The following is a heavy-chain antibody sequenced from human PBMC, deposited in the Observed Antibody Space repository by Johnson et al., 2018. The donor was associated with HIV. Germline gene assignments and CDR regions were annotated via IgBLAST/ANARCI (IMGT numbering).Heavy chain of an antibody. J-gene: IGHJ3*02. Sequence: VQLVESGGGVVQPGGSLRLSCAASGFTFDDYAMHWVRQAPGKGLEWVSGISWNSGSIGYADSVKGRFTISRDNSKNTLDLQMNSLRVEDAAVYYCATSTASDAFDIWGQGTIVTVSS. V-gene: IGHV3-9*01. CDR1: GFTFDDYA. CDR2: ISWNSGSI. CDR3: ATSTASDAFDI. D-gene: IGHD1-1*01.